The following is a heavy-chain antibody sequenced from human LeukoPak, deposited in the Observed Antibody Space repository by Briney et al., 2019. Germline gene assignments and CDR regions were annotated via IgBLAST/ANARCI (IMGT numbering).Heavy chain of an antibody. J-gene: IGHJ6*02. CDR1: GFTFSSYW. D-gene: IGHD1-14*01. CDR2: IKQDGSEK. V-gene: IGHV3-7*03. CDR3: ARDRVYGYYYYGMDV. Sequence: GGSLRLSCAASGFTFSSYWMSWVRQAPGKGLEWVANIKQDGSEKYYVDSVKGRFTISRDNAKNSLYLQMNGLRAEDTAVYYCARDRVYGYYYYGMDVWGQGTTVTVSS.